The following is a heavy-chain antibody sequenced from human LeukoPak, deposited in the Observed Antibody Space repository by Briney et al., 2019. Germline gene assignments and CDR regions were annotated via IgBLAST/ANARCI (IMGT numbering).Heavy chain of an antibody. CDR3: AKDLEDIVVVPAWGDY. CDR1: GFTFSSYS. Sequence: PPGGSLRLSCAASGFTFSSYSMNWVRQAPGKGLEWVSAISGSGGSTYYADSVKGRFTISRDNSKNTLYLQMNSLRAEDTAVYYCAKDLEDIVVVPAWGDYWGQGTLVTVSS. V-gene: IGHV3-23*01. J-gene: IGHJ4*02. D-gene: IGHD2-2*01. CDR2: ISGSGGST.